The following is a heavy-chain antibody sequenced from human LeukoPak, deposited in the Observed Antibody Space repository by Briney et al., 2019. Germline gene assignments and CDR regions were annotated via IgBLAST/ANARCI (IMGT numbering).Heavy chain of an antibody. V-gene: IGHV1-69*04. CDR2: IIPILGIA. CDR3: ARVRCSSTSCYIINWFDP. D-gene: IGHD2-2*02. Sequence: SVKVSCKASGGTFSSYAISWVRQAPGQGLEWMGRIIPILGIANYAQKFQGRVTVTADKSTSTAYMELSSLRSEDTAVYYCARVRCSSTSCYIINWFDPWGQGTLVTVSS. CDR1: GGTFSSYA. J-gene: IGHJ5*02.